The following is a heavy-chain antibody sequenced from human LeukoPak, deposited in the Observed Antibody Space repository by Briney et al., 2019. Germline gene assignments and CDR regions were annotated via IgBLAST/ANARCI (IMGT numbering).Heavy chain of an antibody. D-gene: IGHD5/OR15-5a*01. CDR1: GFTFSDYY. CDR3: ARGLPLQFIVRALDP. V-gene: IGHV3-11*01. CDR2: ISSSGSTI. Sequence: PGGSLRLSCAASGFTFSDYYMSWIRQAPGKGLEWVSYISSSGSTIYYADSVKGRFTISRDNSKNTVYLQMNSLTVEDTAVYYCARGLPLQFIVRALDPRGRGTLVTVSS. J-gene: IGHJ5*02.